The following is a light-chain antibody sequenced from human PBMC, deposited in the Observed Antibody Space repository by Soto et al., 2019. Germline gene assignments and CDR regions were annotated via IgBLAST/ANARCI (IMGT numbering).Light chain of an antibody. CDR3: QQSYTTPVYS. V-gene: IGKV1-39*01. Sequence: DIQMTQSPSSLSASVGDRVTITCRASQNIIFYLNWYQQKIGKPPKLLISAASNLQSGVPSRFSGSGSGTDFTLTISNLQPEDFATYFCQQSYTTPVYSFGQGSKLEIK. CDR1: QNIIFY. J-gene: IGKJ2*01. CDR2: AAS.